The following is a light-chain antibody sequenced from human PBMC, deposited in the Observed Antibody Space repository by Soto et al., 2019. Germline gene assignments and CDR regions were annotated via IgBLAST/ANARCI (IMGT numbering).Light chain of an antibody. V-gene: IGKV1-5*03. CDR1: QSISSW. Sequence: DIPMTQSPSTPSASVGDRVTITCPASQSISSWLAWYQQKPGKAPKLLIYKASSLESGVPSRFSGSGSGTEFTLTISSLQPDDFATYYCQQYNSYSWTFGQGTKVDIK. CDR2: KAS. J-gene: IGKJ1*01. CDR3: QQYNSYSWT.